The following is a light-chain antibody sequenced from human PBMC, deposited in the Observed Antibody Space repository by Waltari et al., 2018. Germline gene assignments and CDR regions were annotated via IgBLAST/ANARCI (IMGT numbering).Light chain of an antibody. CDR1: QNIGRY. CDR3: QNHERLPAV. CDR2: GAS. Sequence: EIVLTQSPGTLSLSPGERATLSCRASQNIGRYLIWYQQKPGQAPRLLIYGASSRAAGIPDRFSGSGSGTDFSLTISILEPEDFAVYYCQNHERLPAVFGQGTKVEIK. V-gene: IGKV3-20*01. J-gene: IGKJ1*01.